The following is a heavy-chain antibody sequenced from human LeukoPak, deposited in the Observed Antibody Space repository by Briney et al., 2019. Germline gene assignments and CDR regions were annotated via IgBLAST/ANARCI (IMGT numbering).Heavy chain of an antibody. Sequence: PGGSLRLSCAASGFTFSSYGMHWVRQAPGKGLEWVAVIWYDGSNKYYADSVKGRFTISRDSSKNTLYLQMNSLRAEDTAVYYCAREYSSSSRDLDYWGQGTLVTVSS. V-gene: IGHV3-33*01. D-gene: IGHD6-6*01. J-gene: IGHJ4*02. CDR2: IWYDGSNK. CDR3: AREYSSSSRDLDY. CDR1: GFTFSSYG.